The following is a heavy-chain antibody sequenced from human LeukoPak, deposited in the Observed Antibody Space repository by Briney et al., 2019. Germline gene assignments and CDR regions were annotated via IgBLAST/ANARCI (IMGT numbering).Heavy chain of an antibody. CDR3: ARGVEPLAANTLAY. Sequence: GGSLRLSCAASGFTFTTYNMNWVRQAPGKGLEWISYISGGSGTIYYADSVKGRFTISRDNSKNTLYLEMNSLSPDDTAVYYCARGVEPLAANTLAYWGQGTLVTVSS. CDR1: GFTFTTYN. J-gene: IGHJ4*02. CDR2: ISGGSGTI. V-gene: IGHV3-48*01. D-gene: IGHD1-14*01.